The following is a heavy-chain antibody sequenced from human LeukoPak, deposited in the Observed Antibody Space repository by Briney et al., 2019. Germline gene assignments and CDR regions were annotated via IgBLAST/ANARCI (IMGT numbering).Heavy chain of an antibody. J-gene: IGHJ4*02. CDR3: ASGPRIAVAADY. CDR1: GFTFSSYW. D-gene: IGHD6-19*01. Sequence: GGSLRLSCAASGFTFSSYWMHWVRQAPGKGLVWVSRINSDGITTCYADSVKGRFTISRDNAENSLYLQMNSLRAEDTAVYYCASGPRIAVAADYWGQGTLVTVSS. CDR2: INSDGITT. V-gene: IGHV3-74*01.